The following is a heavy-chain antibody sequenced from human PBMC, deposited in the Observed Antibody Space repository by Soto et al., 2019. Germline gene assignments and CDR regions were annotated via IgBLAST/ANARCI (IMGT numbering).Heavy chain of an antibody. Sequence: EVQLLESGGGLVQPGGSLRLSCAASGFTFSSYSMNWVRQAPGKGLEWVSAITGSGFSTYYADSVKGRFTISRDKSKNTLYLQMNSLRADDMAVYYCAKGCTNSCSEWIFDRWGQGTLVTVS. CDR1: GFTFSSYS. V-gene: IGHV3-23*01. CDR2: ITGSGFST. J-gene: IGHJ5*02. D-gene: IGHD2-8*01. CDR3: AKGCTNSCSEWIFDR.